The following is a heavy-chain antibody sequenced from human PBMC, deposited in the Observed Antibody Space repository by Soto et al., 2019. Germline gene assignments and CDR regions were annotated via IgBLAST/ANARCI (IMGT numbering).Heavy chain of an antibody. CDR1: GYTFTSYG. CDR2: ISAYNGNT. Sequence: QVQLVQSGAEVKKPGASVKVSCKASGYTFTSYGISWVRQAPGQGLEWMGWISAYNGNTNYAQKFQGRVTMTRNTSISTAYMELSSLRSEDTAVYYCARGRLITMGRVMGYWGQGTLVTVSS. D-gene: IGHD3-10*01. J-gene: IGHJ4*02. CDR3: ARGRLITMGRVMGY. V-gene: IGHV1-18*04.